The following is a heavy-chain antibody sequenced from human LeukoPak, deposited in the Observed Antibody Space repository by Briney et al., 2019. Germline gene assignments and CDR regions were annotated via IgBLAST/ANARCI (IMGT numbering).Heavy chain of an antibody. CDR1: GYTFTSYA. D-gene: IGHD6-13*01. V-gene: IGHV1-3*01. Sequence: ASVNVSCKASGYTFTSYAMHWVRQAPGQRLEWMGWINAGNGNTKYSQEFQGRVTMTTDTSTSTVYMEVRGLRSDDTAMYYCARDVGITVADSFDPWGQGTLVTVSS. CDR2: INAGNGNT. CDR3: ARDVGITVADSFDP. J-gene: IGHJ5*02.